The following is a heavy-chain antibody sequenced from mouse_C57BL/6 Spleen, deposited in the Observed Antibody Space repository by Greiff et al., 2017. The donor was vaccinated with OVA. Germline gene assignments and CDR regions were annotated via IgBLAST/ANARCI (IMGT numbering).Heavy chain of an antibody. CDR2: IYPGDGDT. Sequence: QVQLQQSGPELVKPGASVKISCKASGYAFSSSWMNWVKQRPGKGLEWIGRIYPGDGDTNYNGKFKGKATLTADKSSSTAYMQLSSLTSEDSAVYFCARGGSRGLSFDYWGQGTTLTVSS. CDR1: GYAFSSSW. V-gene: IGHV1-82*01. D-gene: IGHD3-1*01. CDR3: ARGGSRGLSFDY. J-gene: IGHJ2*01.